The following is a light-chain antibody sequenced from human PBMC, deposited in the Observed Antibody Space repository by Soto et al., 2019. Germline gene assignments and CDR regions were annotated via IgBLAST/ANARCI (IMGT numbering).Light chain of an antibody. CDR2: GAS. CDR1: QTVSSN. J-gene: IGKJ2*01. V-gene: IGKV3-15*01. Sequence: EIVMTQSRATLSVSPGERANVSCRASQTVSSNLAWYQQKLGQAPRLLIHGASTRATGVPARFSGGGSGTEFTITISSLQSEDFAVYYCQQYHNWPPQYTFGQGTKLQIK. CDR3: QQYHNWPPQYT.